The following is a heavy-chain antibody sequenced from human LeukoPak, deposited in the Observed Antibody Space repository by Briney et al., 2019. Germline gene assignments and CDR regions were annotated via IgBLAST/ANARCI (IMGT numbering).Heavy chain of an antibody. J-gene: IGHJ4*02. CDR3: ARGGVPAAIKGFDY. Sequence: TSETLSLTCTVSGGSISSYYWSWIRQPPGKGLEGIGYIYYSGSTNYNPSLKSRVTISVDTSKNQFSLKLSSVTAADTAVYYCARGGVPAAIKGFDYWGQGTLVTVSS. CDR1: GGSISSYY. D-gene: IGHD2-2*02. V-gene: IGHV4-59*01. CDR2: IYYSGST.